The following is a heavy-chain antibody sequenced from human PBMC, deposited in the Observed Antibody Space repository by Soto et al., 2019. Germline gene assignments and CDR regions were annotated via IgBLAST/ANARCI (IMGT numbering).Heavy chain of an antibody. Sequence: PGGSPRLSCAASGFRFSTYSMNWVRQAPGKGLEWVASISTTNSYIYYADSVRGRFTISRDNAKNSLFLQMNSLRAEDTAVYYCKIDPVLVSSGYFPIDDRGPGILVT. CDR1: GFRFSTYS. J-gene: IGHJ4*02. V-gene: IGHV3-21*01. CDR3: KIDPVLVSSGYFPIDD. CDR2: ISTTNSYI. D-gene: IGHD3-22*01.